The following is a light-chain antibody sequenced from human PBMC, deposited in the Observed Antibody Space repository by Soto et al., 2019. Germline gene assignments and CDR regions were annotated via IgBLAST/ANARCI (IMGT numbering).Light chain of an antibody. CDR2: GAS. Sequence: EIVLTQSPGTLSLSPGERATLSCRASQSVSSSYLAWYQQKPVQAPRLLIYGASSMATGIPDRFSGSGSGTDFTLTISTLETKSWAVYYCQQYGSSPRTLGQGTKVDIK. J-gene: IGKJ1*01. CDR1: QSVSSSY. CDR3: QQYGSSPRT. V-gene: IGKV3-20*01.